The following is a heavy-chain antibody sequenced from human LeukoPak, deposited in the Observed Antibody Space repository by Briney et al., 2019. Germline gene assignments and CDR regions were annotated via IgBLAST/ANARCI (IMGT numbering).Heavy chain of an antibody. D-gene: IGHD3-3*01. CDR3: AKAYDFWSETPGDY. CDR1: GFTFSSYD. Sequence: PGGSLRLSCAASGFTFSSYDMHWVRQAPGKGLEWVAFIRYDGSNKYYADSVKGRFTISRDNSKNTLYLQMNSLRAEDTAVYYCAKAYDFWSETPGDYWGQGTLVTVSS. J-gene: IGHJ4*02. CDR2: IRYDGSNK. V-gene: IGHV3-30*02.